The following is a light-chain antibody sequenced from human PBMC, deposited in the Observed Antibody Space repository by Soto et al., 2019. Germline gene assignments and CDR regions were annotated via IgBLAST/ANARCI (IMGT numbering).Light chain of an antibody. V-gene: IGLV3-21*04. CDR2: YDS. Sequence: SYELTQPPSVSVAPGKTASITCGGNNIGSKSVHWYQQKPGQAPVLAIYYDSDRPSGIPERFSGSNSGNTATLTISRVEAGDEADYYCQVWDSSSDHVVFGGGTKVTVL. CDR1: NIGSKS. CDR3: QVWDSSSDHVV. J-gene: IGLJ2*01.